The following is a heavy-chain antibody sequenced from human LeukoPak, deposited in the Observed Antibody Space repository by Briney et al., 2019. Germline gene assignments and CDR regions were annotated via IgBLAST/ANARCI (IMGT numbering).Heavy chain of an antibody. V-gene: IGHV1-18*01. J-gene: IGHJ4*02. D-gene: IGHD6-19*01. CDR3: ARDQTGGYSSGFYDY. Sequence: ASVKVSCKASGYTFTSYGISWVRQAPGQGLEWMGWISAYNGNTNYAQKFQGRVTITADKSTSTAYMELSSLRSEDTAVYYCARDQTGGYSSGFYDYWGQGTLVTVSS. CDR2: ISAYNGNT. CDR1: GYTFTSYG.